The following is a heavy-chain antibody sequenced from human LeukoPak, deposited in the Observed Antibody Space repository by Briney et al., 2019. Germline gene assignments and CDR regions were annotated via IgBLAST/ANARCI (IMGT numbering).Heavy chain of an antibody. D-gene: IGHD6-19*01. CDR2: INPNSGGT. V-gene: IGHV1-2*02. CDR1: GYTFTGYY. J-gene: IGHJ5*02. CDR3: ARDMGVGNIAVAYNWFDP. Sequence: ASVKVSCKASGYTFTGYYMHWVRQAPGQGLEWMGWINPNSGGTNYAQKFQGRVTMTRDTSISTAYMELSRLRSDDTAVYYCARDMGVGNIAVAYNWFDPWGQGTLVTVSS.